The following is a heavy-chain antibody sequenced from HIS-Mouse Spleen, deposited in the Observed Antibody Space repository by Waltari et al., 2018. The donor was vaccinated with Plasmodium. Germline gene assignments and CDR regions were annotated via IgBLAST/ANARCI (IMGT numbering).Heavy chain of an antibody. J-gene: IGHJ3*02. D-gene: IGHD6-13*01. CDR3: ARTIAAAGTGDAFDI. Sequence: EVQLVESGGGLVQPGGSLRLSCAASGFTFSSYWMHWVRQAPGKGLGWVSRINRDGSSTSYADSVKGRFTISRDNAKNTLYLQMNSLRAEDTAVYYCARTIAAAGTGDAFDIWGQGTMVTVSS. CDR1: GFTFSSYW. CDR2: INRDGSST. V-gene: IGHV3-74*01.